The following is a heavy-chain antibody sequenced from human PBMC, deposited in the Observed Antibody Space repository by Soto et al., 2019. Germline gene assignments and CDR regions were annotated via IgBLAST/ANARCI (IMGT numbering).Heavy chain of an antibody. CDR3: ASGSGSGRTWMDV. J-gene: IGHJ6*04. V-gene: IGHV1-69*02. CDR2: IIPILGIA. D-gene: IGHD6-19*01. CDR1: GGTFSSYT. Sequence: QVQLVQSGAEVKKPGSSVNVSCKASGGTFSSYTISWVRQAPGQGLEWMGRIIPILGIANYAQKFQGRVTITADKSTSTAYMELSSLRSEDTAVYYCASGSGSGRTWMDVWGKGTTVTVSS.